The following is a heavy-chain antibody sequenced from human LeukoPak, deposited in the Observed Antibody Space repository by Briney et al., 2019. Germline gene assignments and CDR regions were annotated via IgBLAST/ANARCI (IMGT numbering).Heavy chain of an antibody. CDR3: ARVPYYDSSGYDYPIDY. J-gene: IGHJ4*02. CDR2: INAGNGNT. CDR1: GYTFTSYA. Sequence: ASVRASCKASGYTFTSYAMHWVRQAPGQRLEWMGWINAGNGNTKYSQKFQGRVTITRDTSASTAYMELSSLRSEDTAVYYCARVPYYDSSGYDYPIDYWGQGTLVTVSS. V-gene: IGHV1-3*01. D-gene: IGHD3-22*01.